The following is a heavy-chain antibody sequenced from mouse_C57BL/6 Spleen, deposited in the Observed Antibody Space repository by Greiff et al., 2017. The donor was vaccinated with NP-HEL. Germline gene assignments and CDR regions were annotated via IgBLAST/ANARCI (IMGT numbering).Heavy chain of an antibody. J-gene: IGHJ2*01. Sequence: EVQLQQSGPVLVKPGASVKMSCKASGYTFTDYYMNWVKQSHGKSLEWIGVINPYNGGTSYNQKFKGKATLTVDKSSSTADMEINSLTSDDSAVLYCARSEGDGYVFDYWGQGTTLTVSS. CDR1: GYTFTDYY. V-gene: IGHV1-19*01. D-gene: IGHD2-2*01. CDR2: INPYNGGT. CDR3: ARSEGDGYVFDY.